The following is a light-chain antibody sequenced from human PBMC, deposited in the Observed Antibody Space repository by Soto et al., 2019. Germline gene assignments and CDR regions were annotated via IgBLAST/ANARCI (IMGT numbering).Light chain of an antibody. Sequence: IVMTQSPATLSVSPGQRATLSCRASQSVSTNLAWYQQKPGQAPRLLIYGASTRATGIPARFSGSGSGTEFTLTISGLQSDDFAVYYCQQYSNSPPWTFGQGTRVDFK. J-gene: IGKJ1*01. CDR1: QSVSTN. CDR3: QQYSNSPPWT. CDR2: GAS. V-gene: IGKV3D-15*01.